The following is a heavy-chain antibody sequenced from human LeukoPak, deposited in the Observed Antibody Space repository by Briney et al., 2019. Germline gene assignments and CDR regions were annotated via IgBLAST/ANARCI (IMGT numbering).Heavy chain of an antibody. CDR2: ISSSGGVT. D-gene: IGHD3-9*01. J-gene: IGHJ4*02. V-gene: IGHV3-23*01. CDR1: GFTFSSYS. CDR3: AKDLYLTGYSFDY. Sequence: PGGSLRLSCAASGFTFSSYSMTWVRQAPGKGLEWVSVISSSGGVTHYADSVKGRFTISRDNSKNTLYLQMNSLRAEDTAVYYCAKDLYLTGYSFDYWGQGTLVTVSS.